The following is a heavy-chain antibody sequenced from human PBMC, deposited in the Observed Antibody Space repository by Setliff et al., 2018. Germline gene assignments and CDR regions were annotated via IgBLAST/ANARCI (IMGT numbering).Heavy chain of an antibody. CDR3: ARDQWVRSPPLYFSYSMDV. J-gene: IGHJ6*02. CDR2: IHNSGST. Sequence: SETLSLTCTVSSGSFSSYSWTWIRQPAGKGLEWIGRIHNSGSTNYNSYLKSRVIISIDNSKTQLTLKLTSVTAADTAVYYCARDQWVRSPPLYFSYSMDVWGQGTTVTVSS. D-gene: IGHD5-12*01. V-gene: IGHV4-4*07. CDR1: SGSFSSYS.